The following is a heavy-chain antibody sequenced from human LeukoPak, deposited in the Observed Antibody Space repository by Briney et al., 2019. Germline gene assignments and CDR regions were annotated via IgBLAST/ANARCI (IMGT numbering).Heavy chain of an antibody. CDR3: AKGIFGVVITLDY. Sequence: GGSLRLSCAASGFAFSSYAMSWVRQAPGKGLEWVSAISGSGGSTYYADSVKGRFTISRDNSKNTLYLQMNSLRAEDTAVYYCAKGIFGVVITLDYWGQGTLVTVSS. D-gene: IGHD3-3*01. CDR2: ISGSGGST. CDR1: GFAFSSYA. V-gene: IGHV3-23*01. J-gene: IGHJ4*02.